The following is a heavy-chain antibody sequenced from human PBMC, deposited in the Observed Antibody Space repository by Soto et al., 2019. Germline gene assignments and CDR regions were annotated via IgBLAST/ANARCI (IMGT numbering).Heavy chain of an antibody. CDR1: GFTFSSYA. Sequence: GGSLRLSCAASGFTFSSYAMHWVRQAPGKGLEWVAVISYDGSNKYYADSVKGRFTISRDNSKNTLYLQMNSLRAEDTAVYYCARDEGGNDSSGYYPDYWGQRTLVTVSS. CDR2: ISYDGSNK. J-gene: IGHJ4*02. V-gene: IGHV3-30*04. D-gene: IGHD3-22*01. CDR3: ARDEGGNDSSGYYPDY.